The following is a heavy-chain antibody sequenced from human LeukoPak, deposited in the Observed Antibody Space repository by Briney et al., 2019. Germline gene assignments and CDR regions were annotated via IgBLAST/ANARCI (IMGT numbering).Heavy chain of an antibody. CDR2: ISSSGSTI. J-gene: IGHJ3*02. CDR1: GFTFSSYE. Sequence: GGSLRLSCAASGFTFSSYEMNWVRQAPGKGLEWVSYISSSGSTIYYADSVKGRFTISRDNAKNSLYLQMNSLRAEDTAVYYCARVHGSYYNAFNIWGQGTMVTVSS. D-gene: IGHD1-26*01. V-gene: IGHV3-48*03. CDR3: ARVHGSYYNAFNI.